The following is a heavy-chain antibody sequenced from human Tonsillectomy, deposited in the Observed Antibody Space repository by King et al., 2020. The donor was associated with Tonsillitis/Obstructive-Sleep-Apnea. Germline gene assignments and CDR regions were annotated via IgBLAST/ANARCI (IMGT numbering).Heavy chain of an antibody. CDR2: IYPGDSDT. V-gene: IGHV5-51*01. Sequence: VQLVESGAEVKKPGESLKISCKGSGYSFTNYWIGWVRQMPGKGLEWMGIIYPGDSDTKYSPSFQGQVTISADKSISSAYLQWNSLKASDTAIYYCARQEDVYGSHFDYWGQGTLVTVS. J-gene: IGHJ4*02. CDR1: GYSFTNYW. CDR3: ARQEDVYGSHFDY. D-gene: IGHD3-10*01.